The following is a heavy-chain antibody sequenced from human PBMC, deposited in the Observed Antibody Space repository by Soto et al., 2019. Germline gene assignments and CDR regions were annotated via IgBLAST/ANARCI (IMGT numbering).Heavy chain of an antibody. D-gene: IGHD3-3*01. CDR1: GGSISSYY. J-gene: IGHJ6*03. CDR3: ATTTMGYYDFLSCYYPTNYRYYMGV. V-gene: IGHV4-59*08. Sequence: SETLSLTCTVSGGSISSYYWSWIRQPPGKGQEWIGYIYYSGSTNYNPSLKSRVTIPVDTSKNQFSLKLSSVTSADTAVYYCATTTMGYYDFLSCYYPTNYRYYMGVRAKGTTVTVSS. CDR2: IYYSGST.